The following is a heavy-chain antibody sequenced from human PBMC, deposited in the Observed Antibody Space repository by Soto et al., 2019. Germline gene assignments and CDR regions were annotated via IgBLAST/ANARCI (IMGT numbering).Heavy chain of an antibody. D-gene: IGHD1-26*01. CDR1: GGSISSYGYY. Sequence: QVQLQESGPGLVKPSQTLSLTCTVSGGSISSYGYYWSWIRQHPGKGVEWIGYIHSSGRTYYNPSLESRVTISADTSKTQFSLKLTSVTAADTAVYYCAARGSYFGSWGQGTLVTVSA. J-gene: IGHJ4*02. CDR3: AARGSYFGS. V-gene: IGHV4-31*03. CDR2: IHSSGRT.